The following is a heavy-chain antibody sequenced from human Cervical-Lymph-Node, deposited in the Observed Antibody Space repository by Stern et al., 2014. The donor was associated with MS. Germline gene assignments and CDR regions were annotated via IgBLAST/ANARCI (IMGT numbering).Heavy chain of an antibody. Sequence: QLQLQESGPGLVKPSETLSLTCTVSGYSISSGYYWGWIRQPPGKGLEWIGSIYHSGSTYYNPSLKSRVTISVDTSKNQFSLQLTSVTAADTAVYYCARGPTLPYYFDYWGQGTLVTVSS. V-gene: IGHV4-38-2*02. CDR3: ARGPTLPYYFDY. CDR2: IYHSGST. J-gene: IGHJ4*02. CDR1: GYSISSGYY.